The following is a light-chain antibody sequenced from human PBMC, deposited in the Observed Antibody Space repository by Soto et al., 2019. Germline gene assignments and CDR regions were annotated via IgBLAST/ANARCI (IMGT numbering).Light chain of an antibody. CDR3: QHYGGMWT. V-gene: IGKV1-5*01. J-gene: IGKJ1*01. Sequence: DIQMTQSPSTLSASLGDRVTITCRASQSISRWLAWYQQKPGKAPNLLIYTASSLQSGVPSRFSGSGSGTEFILTISSLQPDDFASYCCQHYGGMWTFGQGTKVDI. CDR2: TAS. CDR1: QSISRW.